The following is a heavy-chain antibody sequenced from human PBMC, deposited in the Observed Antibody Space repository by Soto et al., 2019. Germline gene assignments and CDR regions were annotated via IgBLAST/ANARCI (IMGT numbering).Heavy chain of an antibody. V-gene: IGHV5-51*01. J-gene: IGHJ4*02. CDR2: IYPGDSDT. Sequence: PGESLKISCKGSGYSFTSYWIGWVRQMPGKGLEWMGIIYPGDSDTRYSPSFQGQVTISADKSISTAYLQWSSLKASDTAMYYCARHRFVESYGYSWAYYFDYWGQGTLVTVSS. CDR1: GYSFTSYW. CDR3: ARHRFVESYGYSWAYYFDY. D-gene: IGHD5-18*01.